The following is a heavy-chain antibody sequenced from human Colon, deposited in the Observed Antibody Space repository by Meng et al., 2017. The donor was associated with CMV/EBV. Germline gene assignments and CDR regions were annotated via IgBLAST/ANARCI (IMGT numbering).Heavy chain of an antibody. V-gene: IGHV1-8*01. D-gene: IGHD3-22*01. J-gene: IGHJ5*02. CDR3: ARFRRMTMIPGSQYNYFDP. CDR2: MNPNSGNT. Sequence: ASVKVSCKASGYTFTSYDINWVRQATGQGLEWMGWMNPNSGNTGYAQKFQDRVTMTTDTSTTTVYMELRSLRSDDTAMYYCARFRRMTMIPGSQYNYFDPWGQGTLVTVSS. CDR1: GYTFTSYD.